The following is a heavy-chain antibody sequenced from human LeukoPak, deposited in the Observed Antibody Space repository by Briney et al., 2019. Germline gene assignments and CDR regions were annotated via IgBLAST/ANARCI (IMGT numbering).Heavy chain of an antibody. V-gene: IGHV1-69*01. CDR2: IIPIFGKA. J-gene: IGHJ2*01. D-gene: IGHD3-22*01. Sequence: ASVKVSCKASGGTFSSYAIRWVRQPPGQGLEWMGGIIPIFGKANYAQKFQGRVPNTADDSKSTGYMELSGLRSEDTTVYYWARRVSRSYYDSSGYGGWYFDLWGRGTLVTVSS. CDR3: ARRVSRSYYDSSGYGGWYFDL. CDR1: GGTFSSYA.